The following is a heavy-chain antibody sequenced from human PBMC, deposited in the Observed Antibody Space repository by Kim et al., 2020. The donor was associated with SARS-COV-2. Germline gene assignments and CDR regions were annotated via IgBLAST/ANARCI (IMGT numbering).Heavy chain of an antibody. Sequence: SETLSLTCTVSGGSISSSSYYWGWIRQPPGKGLEWIGSIYYSGSTYYNPSLKSRVTISVDTSKNQFSLKLSSVTAADTAVYYCARLRPFITMVRGVPGWFDPWGQGTLVTVSS. D-gene: IGHD3-10*01. J-gene: IGHJ5*02. V-gene: IGHV4-39*01. CDR1: GGSISSSSYY. CDR2: IYYSGST. CDR3: ARLRPFITMVRGVPGWFDP.